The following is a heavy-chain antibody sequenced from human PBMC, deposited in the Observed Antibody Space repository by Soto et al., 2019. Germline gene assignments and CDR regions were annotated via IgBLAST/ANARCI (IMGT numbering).Heavy chain of an antibody. CDR2: ISGSGGST. D-gene: IGHD3-3*01. CDR1: GFTFSSYA. Sequence: EVQLLESGGGLVQPGGSLRLSCAASGFTFSSYAMSWVRQAPGKGLEWVSAISGSGGSTYYADSVKGRFTISRDNSKNTLYLQMNRLRAEDTAGYYCAKNGRFLEWLLMGLIDYWGQGALVTVSS. V-gene: IGHV3-23*01. CDR3: AKNGRFLEWLLMGLIDY. J-gene: IGHJ4*02.